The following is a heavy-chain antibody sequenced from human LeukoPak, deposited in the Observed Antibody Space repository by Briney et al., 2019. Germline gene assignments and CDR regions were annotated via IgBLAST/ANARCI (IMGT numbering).Heavy chain of an antibody. CDR3: AKDLRLGELSFFDY. Sequence: GGSLRLSCAASGFTFSSYAMSWVRQAPGKGLEWVSAISGSGGSTYYADSVKGRFTISRDNSKNTLYLQMNSLRADDTAVYYCAKDLRLGELSFFDYWGQGTLVTVSS. CDR1: GFTFSSYA. D-gene: IGHD3-16*02. J-gene: IGHJ4*02. CDR2: ISGSGGST. V-gene: IGHV3-23*01.